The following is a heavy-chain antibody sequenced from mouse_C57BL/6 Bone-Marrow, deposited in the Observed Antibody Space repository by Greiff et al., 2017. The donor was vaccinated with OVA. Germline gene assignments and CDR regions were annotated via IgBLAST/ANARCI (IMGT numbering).Heavy chain of an antibody. CDR2: IYPRSGNT. CDR1: GYTFTSYG. V-gene: IGHV1-81*01. J-gene: IGHJ1*03. Sequence: VQLQQSGAELARPGASVKLSCKASGYTFTSYGISWVKQRTGQGLEWIGAIYPRSGNTYYNEKFKGKATLTADKSSSTAYMELRSLTSEDSAVYFCARPDYYGSSYSYWYFDGWGTGTTVTVSS. CDR3: ARPDYYGSSYSYWYFDG. D-gene: IGHD1-1*01.